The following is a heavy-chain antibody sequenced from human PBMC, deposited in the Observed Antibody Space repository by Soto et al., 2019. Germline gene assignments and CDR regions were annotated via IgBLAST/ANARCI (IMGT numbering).Heavy chain of an antibody. D-gene: IGHD3-10*01. V-gene: IGHV1-18*04. CDR3: AREKGLLWFGELSQKNWFDP. J-gene: IGHJ5*02. Sequence: VASVKVSCKASGYTFTSYGISWVRQAPGQGLEWMGWISAYNGNTNYAQKLQGRVTMTTDTSTSTAYMELRSLRSDDTAVYYCAREKGLLWFGELSQKNWFDPWGQGTLVTVSS. CDR1: GYTFTSYG. CDR2: ISAYNGNT.